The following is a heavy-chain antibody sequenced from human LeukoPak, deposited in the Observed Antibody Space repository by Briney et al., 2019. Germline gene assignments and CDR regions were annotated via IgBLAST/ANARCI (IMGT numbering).Heavy chain of an antibody. CDR1: GFTFSGSG. J-gene: IGHJ4*02. D-gene: IGHD6-6*01. Sequence: PGGSLRLSCAASGFTFSGSGMSWVRQAPGKGLEWISSSGDSGGSTYYADSLKGRFTISRDNSKNTLYLQMNSLRAEDTAVYYCARAGSIAAPTDYWGQGTLVTVSS. CDR3: ARAGSIAAPTDY. V-gene: IGHV3-23*01. CDR2: SGDSGGST.